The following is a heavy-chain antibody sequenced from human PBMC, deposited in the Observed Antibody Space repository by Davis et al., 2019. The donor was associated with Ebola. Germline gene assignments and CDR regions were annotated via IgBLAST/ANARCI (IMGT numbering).Heavy chain of an antibody. CDR2: ISGSGGST. J-gene: IGHJ3*02. V-gene: IGHV3-23*01. Sequence: GESLKISCAASGFTFSSYAMSWVRQAPGKGLEWVSAISGSGGSTYYADSVKGRFTISRDNSKNTLYLQMNSLRAEDTAVYYCASAIIAGGAFDIWGQGTMVTVSS. CDR1: GFTFSSYA. CDR3: ASAIIAGGAFDI. D-gene: IGHD6-13*01.